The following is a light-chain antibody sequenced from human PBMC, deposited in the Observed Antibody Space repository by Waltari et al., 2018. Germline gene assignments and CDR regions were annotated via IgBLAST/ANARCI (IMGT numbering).Light chain of an antibody. V-gene: IGKV1-5*03. J-gene: IGKJ4*01. CDR2: KAS. Sequence: DIQMTQSPSTLSASVGDRFTITCRASQSISNWLAWYQQKPGKAPKLLIYKASTLESGVPSRFSGSGSGTEFTLTISSLQPDDFVTYYCQQYNSYSLLTFGGGTKVEIK. CDR3: QQYNSYSLLT. CDR1: QSISNW.